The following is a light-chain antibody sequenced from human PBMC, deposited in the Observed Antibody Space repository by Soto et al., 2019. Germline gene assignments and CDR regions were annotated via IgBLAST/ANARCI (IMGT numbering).Light chain of an antibody. Sequence: DIQMTQSPSSLSASVGDSGTITCRASQGTSSSLAWYQQKPGQAPKLLIYAASTWPSAVPSRFSGSGSGTDFTLTISSLQPEDFATYYCQHLNSYPITFGQGTRLEIK. V-gene: IGKV1-9*01. CDR2: AAS. CDR1: QGTSSS. CDR3: QHLNSYPIT. J-gene: IGKJ5*01.